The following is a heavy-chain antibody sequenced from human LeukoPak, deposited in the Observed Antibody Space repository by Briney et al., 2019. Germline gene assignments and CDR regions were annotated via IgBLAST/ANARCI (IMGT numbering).Heavy chain of an antibody. V-gene: IGHV3-23*01. CDR1: GFNLGNYA. Sequence: GGSLRLSCAASGFNLGNYAMSWFRQAPGKGLEWVSAISGNGYNTYYADSVKGRFTISSESSGNTLSLQMHNLRAEDTAVYYCAKGVRLWFAFYFDYWGQGTLVTASS. J-gene: IGHJ4*02. CDR2: ISGNGYNT. CDR3: AKGVRLWFAFYFDY. D-gene: IGHD3-10*01.